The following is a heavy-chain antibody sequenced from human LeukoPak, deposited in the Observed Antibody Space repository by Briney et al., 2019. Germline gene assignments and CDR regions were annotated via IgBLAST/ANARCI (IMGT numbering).Heavy chain of an antibody. CDR1: GYTFTSYG. J-gene: IGHJ4*02. V-gene: IGHV1-18*01. CDR2: ISAYNGNT. CDR3: ARVSGPIGPSNSFDY. Sequence: ASVKVSCKASGYTFTSYGISWVRQAPGQGLEWMGWISAYNGNTNYAQKLQGRVTMTTDTSTSTAYTELRSLRSDDTVVYYCARVSGPIGPSNSFDYWGQGTLVTVSS. D-gene: IGHD3-10*01.